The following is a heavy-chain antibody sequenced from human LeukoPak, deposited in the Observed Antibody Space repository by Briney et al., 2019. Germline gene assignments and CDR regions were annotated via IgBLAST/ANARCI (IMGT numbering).Heavy chain of an antibody. V-gene: IGHV3-7*04. D-gene: IGHD2-21*01. Sequence: GGSLRLSCATSGFXFSDSRTTWVRQAPGKGLQWVANINRDGTEKHFLDSVEGRFTISRDNAKKSLYLLMNSLRPQDTAVYFCVRGDWYFESWGQGTLVTVSS. J-gene: IGHJ4*02. CDR3: VRGDWYFES. CDR1: GFXFSDSR. CDR2: INRDGTEK.